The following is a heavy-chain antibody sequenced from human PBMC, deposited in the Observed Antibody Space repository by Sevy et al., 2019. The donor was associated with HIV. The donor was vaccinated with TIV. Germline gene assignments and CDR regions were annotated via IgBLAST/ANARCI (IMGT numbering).Heavy chain of an antibody. J-gene: IGHJ4*02. D-gene: IGHD2-15*01. Sequence: GGSLRLSCAASGFSYSSYGMHWVRQAPGKGLEGVAYIQYEGSNKDYADSVKGRFTISGDNSKNTLDLQMNSLRVEDTAVYYCVKEGGGGGGDHWGQGTLVTVSS. CDR1: GFSYSSYG. CDR3: VKEGGGGGGDH. V-gene: IGHV3-30*02. CDR2: IQYEGSNK.